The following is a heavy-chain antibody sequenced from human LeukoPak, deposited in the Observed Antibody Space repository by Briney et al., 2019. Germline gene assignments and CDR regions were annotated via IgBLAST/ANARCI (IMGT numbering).Heavy chain of an antibody. D-gene: IGHD1-26*01. CDR2: ISAHGGNT. Sequence: GTSVKVSCKASGYTFTSYGMHWVRQAPGQGLEWVGCISAHGGNTNYAHKLRGRVTLPTDKSTTTPYLALKSLRPDDTAGYYCARSEMGANSTPDYWGRGTLVTVSS. CDR1: GYTFTSYG. CDR3: ARSEMGANSTPDY. J-gene: IGHJ4*02. V-gene: IGHV1-18*01.